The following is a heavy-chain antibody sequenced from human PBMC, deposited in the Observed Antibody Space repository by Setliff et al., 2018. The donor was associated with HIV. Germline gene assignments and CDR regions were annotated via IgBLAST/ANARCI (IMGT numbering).Heavy chain of an antibody. CDR2: INWNSGSL. D-gene: IGHD6-19*01. CDR3: AREHAEYSSGFDY. V-gene: IGHV3-9*01. CDR1: GFTFDDHA. Sequence: SLRLSCAGSGFTFDDHAMNWVRQAPGKGLEWVSRINWNSGSLLYAASVKGQFTISRDNAKNSLYLQMNSLRPEDTALYYCAREHAEYSSGFDYWGQGTLVTVSS. J-gene: IGHJ4*02.